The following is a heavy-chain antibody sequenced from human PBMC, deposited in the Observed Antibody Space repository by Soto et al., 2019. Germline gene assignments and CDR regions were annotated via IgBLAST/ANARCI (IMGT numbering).Heavy chain of an antibody. Sequence: ALVKVSCKASGYTFTSYGIHWVRQAPGQRLEWMGWINAANSDTKYSPKFQGRVTITRDTSASTAYMELSSLRSEDTAVYYCVRRHVSATGIDWFDPWGQGTLVTVSS. CDR2: INAANSDT. J-gene: IGHJ5*02. D-gene: IGHD6-13*01. CDR3: VRRHVSATGIDWFDP. CDR1: GYTFTSYG. V-gene: IGHV1-3*01.